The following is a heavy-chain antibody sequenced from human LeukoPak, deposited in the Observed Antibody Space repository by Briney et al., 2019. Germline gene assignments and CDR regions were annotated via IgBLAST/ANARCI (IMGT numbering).Heavy chain of an antibody. J-gene: IGHJ4*02. D-gene: IGHD1-26*01. CDR2: IYTSGST. V-gene: IGHV4-61*02. CDR1: GGSISSGSYY. Sequence: PSQTLPLTCTVSGGSISSGSYYWSWIRQPAGKGLEWIGRIYTSGSTNYNPSLKSRVTISVDTSKNQFSLKLSSVTAADTAVYYCARDQVGALDYWGQGTLVTVSS. CDR3: ARDQVGALDY.